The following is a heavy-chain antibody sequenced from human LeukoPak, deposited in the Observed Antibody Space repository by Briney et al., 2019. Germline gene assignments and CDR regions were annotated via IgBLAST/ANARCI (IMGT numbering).Heavy chain of an antibody. D-gene: IGHD6-6*01. V-gene: IGHV1-2*02. J-gene: IGHJ4*02. Sequence: ASVKVSCKASGYTFTGYYMHWVRQAPAQGLEWMGWINPNSCGTNYAQKFQGSVTMTRDTSISTAYMELSRLRSDDTAVYYCARAGIGKSYSSSSALYYWGQGTLVTVSS. CDR1: GYTFTGYY. CDR3: ARAGIGKSYSSSSALYY. CDR2: INPNSCGT.